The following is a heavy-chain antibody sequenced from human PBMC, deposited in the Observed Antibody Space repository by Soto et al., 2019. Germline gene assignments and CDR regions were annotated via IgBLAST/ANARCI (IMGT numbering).Heavy chain of an antibody. Sequence: QPVGSLRLSCAASGFTFSSYGMHWVRQAPGKGLEWVAVIWYDGSNKYYADSVKGRFTISRDNSKNTLYLQMNSLRAEDTAVYYCARVWGYGWYFDLWGRGTLVTVSS. D-gene: IGHD3-16*01. CDR2: IWYDGSNK. CDR1: GFTFSSYG. J-gene: IGHJ2*01. V-gene: IGHV3-33*01. CDR3: ARVWGYGWYFDL.